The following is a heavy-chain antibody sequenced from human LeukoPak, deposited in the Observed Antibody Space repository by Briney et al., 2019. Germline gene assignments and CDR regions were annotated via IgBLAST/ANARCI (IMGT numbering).Heavy chain of an antibody. V-gene: IGHV3-33*01. CDR1: GFTFGGYG. J-gene: IGHJ4*02. D-gene: IGHD1-14*01. CDR3: TRYNNDHFDY. Sequence: GGSLRLSCAGSGFTFGGYGMHWFRQTPGKGLEWVAVIAYDGSRAFYAGSVKGRFTISRDNSKNTMSVQMDDLRAEDTAVYYCTRYNNDHFDYWGQGTLVTVSS. CDR2: IAYDGSRA.